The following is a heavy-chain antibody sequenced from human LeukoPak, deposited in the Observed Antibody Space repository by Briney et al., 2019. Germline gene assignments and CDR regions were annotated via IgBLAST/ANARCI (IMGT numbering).Heavy chain of an antibody. CDR1: GGSISSYY. CDR3: ARASMVPLYNWFDP. CDR2: IYYSGST. V-gene: IGHV4-59*01. Sequence: SETLSLTCTVSGGSISSYYWSWIRQPPGKGLEWIGYIYYSGSTNYSPSLKSRVTISVDTSKNQFSLKLSSVTAADTAVYYCARASMVPLYNWFDPWGQGTLVTVSS. J-gene: IGHJ5*02. D-gene: IGHD2-8*01.